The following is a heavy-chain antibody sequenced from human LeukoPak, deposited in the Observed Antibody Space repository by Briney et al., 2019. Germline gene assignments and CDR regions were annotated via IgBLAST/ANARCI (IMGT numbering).Heavy chain of an antibody. J-gene: IGHJ6*03. Sequence: PGGPLRLSCAASGFTFSSYSMNWVRQAPGKGLEWVSCISSSSSTIYYADSVKGRFTISRDNAKNSLYLQMNSLRDEDTAVYYCAREGYYDFCSGRGAARNYYYYYYMDVWGKGTTVTVSS. D-gene: IGHD3-3*01. CDR1: GFTFSSYS. CDR3: AREGYYDFCSGRGAARNYYYYYYMDV. V-gene: IGHV3-48*02. CDR2: ISSSSSTI.